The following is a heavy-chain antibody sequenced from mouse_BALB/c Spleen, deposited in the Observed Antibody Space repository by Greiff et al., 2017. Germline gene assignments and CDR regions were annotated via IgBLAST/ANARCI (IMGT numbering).Heavy chain of an antibody. Sequence: DVKLVESGGGLVQPGGSRKLSCAASGFTFSDYGMAWVRQAPGKGPEWVAFISNLAYSIYYADTVTGRFTISRENAKNTLYLEMSSLRSEDTAMYYCARERSPTGSWFAYWGQGTLVTVSA. D-gene: IGHD2-10*01. CDR3: ARERSPTGSWFAY. J-gene: IGHJ3*01. CDR1: GFTFSDYG. V-gene: IGHV5-15*02. CDR2: ISNLAYSI.